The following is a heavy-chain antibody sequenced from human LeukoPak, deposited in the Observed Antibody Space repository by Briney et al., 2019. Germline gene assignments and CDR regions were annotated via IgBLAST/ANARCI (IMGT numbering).Heavy chain of an antibody. CDR2: ISYDGSNK. V-gene: IGHV3-30-3*01. CDR3: ARGSGSSSRKYAYFDY. D-gene: IGHD6-13*01. J-gene: IGHJ4*02. CDR1: GFTFSSYA. Sequence: PGRSLRLSCAASGFTFSSYAMHWVRQAPGKGLEWVAVISYDGSNKYYADSVKGRFTISRDNSKNTLYLQMNSLRAEDTAVYYCARGSGSSSRKYAYFDYWGQGTLVTVSS.